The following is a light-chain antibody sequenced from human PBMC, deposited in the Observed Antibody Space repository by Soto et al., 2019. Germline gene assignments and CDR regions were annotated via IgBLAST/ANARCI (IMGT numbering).Light chain of an antibody. Sequence: DIQMTQSPSSLSASVGDRVTITCRASQSIDNYCNWYQQKPGQVPKLLIYAASSLQSGAPSRFSGSGSGTDFTLNISSLHPEDVGTYYCQKSSTARTFGQGTKVEIK. CDR1: QSIDNY. CDR2: AAS. J-gene: IGKJ1*01. CDR3: QKSSTART. V-gene: IGKV1-39*01.